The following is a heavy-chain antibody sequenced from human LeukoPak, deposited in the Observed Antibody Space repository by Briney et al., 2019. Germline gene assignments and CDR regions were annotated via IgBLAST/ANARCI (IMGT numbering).Heavy chain of an antibody. D-gene: IGHD6-19*01. Sequence: GGSLRLSCAASGFTFDDYAMHWVRQAPGKGLEWVSLISGDGGSTYYADSVKGRFTISRDSSKDTVYLQMSGLRSDDTAVYYCATGGAVVHWGQGALVTVSS. CDR1: GFTFDDYA. J-gene: IGHJ4*02. CDR3: ATGGAVVH. CDR2: ISGDGGST. V-gene: IGHV3-43*02.